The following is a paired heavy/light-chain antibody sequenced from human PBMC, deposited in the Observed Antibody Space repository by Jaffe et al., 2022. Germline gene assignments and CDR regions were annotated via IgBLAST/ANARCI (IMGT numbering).Heavy chain of an antibody. D-gene: IGHD3-9*01. Sequence: EVQLLESGGGLVQPGGSLRLSCAASGFTFSSYAMSWVRQAPGKGLEWVSAISGSGGSTYYADSVKGRFTISRDNSKNTLYLQMNSLRAEDTAVYYCAKGPVLRYFDWLFLMTDNWFDPWGQGTLVTVSS. V-gene: IGHV3-23*01. CDR3: AKGPVLRYFDWLFLMTDNWFDP. CDR2: ISGSGGST. CDR1: GFTFSSYA. J-gene: IGHJ5*02.
Light chain of an antibody. V-gene: IGLV2-11*01. Sequence: QSALTQPRSVSGSPGQSVTISCTGTSSDVGGYNYVSWYQQHPGKAPKLMIYDVSKRPSGVPDRFSGSKSGNTASLTISGLQAEDEADYYCCSYAGSPYVFGTGTKVTVL. CDR2: DVS. CDR1: SSDVGGYNY. J-gene: IGLJ1*01. CDR3: CSYAGSPYV.